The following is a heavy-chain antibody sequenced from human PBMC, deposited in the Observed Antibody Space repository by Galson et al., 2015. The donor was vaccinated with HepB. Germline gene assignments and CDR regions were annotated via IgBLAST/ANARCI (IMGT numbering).Heavy chain of an antibody. J-gene: IGHJ5*02. D-gene: IGHD5-24*01. CDR3: ARDRQFEDWFDP. CDR1: GYTFTSYA. Sequence: SVKVSCKASGYTFTSYAMHWVRQAPGQRLEWMGWINAGNGNTKYSQKFQGRVTITRDTSASTAYMELSSLRSEDTAVYYCARDRQFEDWFDPWGQGTLVTVSS. V-gene: IGHV1-3*01. CDR2: INAGNGNT.